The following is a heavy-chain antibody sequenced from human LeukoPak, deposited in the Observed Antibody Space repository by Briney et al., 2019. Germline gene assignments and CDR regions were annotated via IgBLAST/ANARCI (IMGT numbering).Heavy chain of an antibody. CDR1: GGTFSSYT. CDR3: ARSKDYDFWSGYRNWFDP. V-gene: IGHV1-69*01. Sequence: GSSVKVSCKASGGTFSSYTISWVRQAPGQGLEWMGGIIPIFGTANYAQKFQGRVTINGDESTSTAYMELSSLRSEDTAVYYCARSKDYDFWSGYRNWFDPWGQGTLVTVSS. J-gene: IGHJ5*02. CDR2: IIPIFGTA. D-gene: IGHD3-3*01.